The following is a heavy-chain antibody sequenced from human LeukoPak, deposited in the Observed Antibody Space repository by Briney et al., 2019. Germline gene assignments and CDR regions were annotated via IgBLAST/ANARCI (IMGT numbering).Heavy chain of an antibody. CDR3: ARGEDRNWNGKSFDY. J-gene: IGHJ4*02. Sequence: PSETLSLTCTVSGGSISSGGYYWSWIRQPPGKGLEWIGYIYHSGSTYYNPSLKSRVTISVDRSKNQFSLKLSSVTAADTAVYYCARGEDRNWNGKSFDYWGQGTLVTVSS. CDR2: IYHSGST. V-gene: IGHV4-30-2*01. CDR1: GGSISSGGYY. D-gene: IGHD1-20*01.